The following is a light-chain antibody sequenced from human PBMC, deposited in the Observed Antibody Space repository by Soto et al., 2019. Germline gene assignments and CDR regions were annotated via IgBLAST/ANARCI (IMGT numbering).Light chain of an antibody. CDR2: EVS. CDR3: SSYTSSSTRLYV. CDR1: SSDVGGYNY. V-gene: IGLV2-14*01. J-gene: IGLJ1*01. Sequence: LTQPASVSGSPGQSITISCTGTSSDVGGYNYVSWYQQHPGKAPKLMIYEVSNRPSGVSNRFSGSKSGNTASLTISGLQAEDEADYYCSSYTSSSTRLYVFXTGTKLTVL.